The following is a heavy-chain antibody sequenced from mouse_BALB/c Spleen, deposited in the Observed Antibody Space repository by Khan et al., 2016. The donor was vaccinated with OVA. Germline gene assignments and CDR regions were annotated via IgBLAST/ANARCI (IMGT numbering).Heavy chain of an antibody. Sequence: EVELVESGGGLVQPGGSRKLSCAASGFTFSSFGMHWVRQAPEKGLEWVAYISSGSNTTYYAATLKGRFTISRGNPKNTLFLQMTSLRSEDTAMYYCARDSYGYMGYFDYWGQGTTLTVSS. D-gene: IGHD1-2*01. CDR2: ISSGSNTT. J-gene: IGHJ2*01. CDR3: ARDSYGYMGYFDY. CDR1: GFTFSSFG. V-gene: IGHV5-17*02.